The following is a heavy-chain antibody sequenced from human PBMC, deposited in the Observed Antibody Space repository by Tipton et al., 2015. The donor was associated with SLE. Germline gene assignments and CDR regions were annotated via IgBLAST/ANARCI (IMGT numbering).Heavy chain of an antibody. CDR1: GGSISSYY. V-gene: IGHV4-59*01. CDR2: IYYSGST. CDR3: ARTSGYCTNGVCYGPPHFFDY. J-gene: IGHJ4*02. Sequence: LRLSCTVSGGSISSYYWSWIRQPPGKGLEWIGYIYYSGSTNYNPSLKSRVTISVGTSKNQFSLKLSSVTAADTAVYYCARTSGYCTNGVCYGPPHFFDYWGQGTLVTVSS. D-gene: IGHD2-8*01.